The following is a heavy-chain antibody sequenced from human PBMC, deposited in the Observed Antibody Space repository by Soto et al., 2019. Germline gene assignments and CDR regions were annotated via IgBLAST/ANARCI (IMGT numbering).Heavy chain of an antibody. CDR2: ISYDGSNK. Sequence: QVQLVESGGGVVQPGRSLRLSCPASGFTFSSYAMHWVHQAPGKGLEWVAVISYDGSNKYYADSVKGRFTISRDNSKNTLYLQMNSLRAEDTAVYYCAKTVTIFGVVYYYGMDVWGQGTTVTVSS. CDR3: AKTVTIFGVVYYYGMDV. V-gene: IGHV3-30-3*02. CDR1: GFTFSSYA. J-gene: IGHJ6*02. D-gene: IGHD3-3*01.